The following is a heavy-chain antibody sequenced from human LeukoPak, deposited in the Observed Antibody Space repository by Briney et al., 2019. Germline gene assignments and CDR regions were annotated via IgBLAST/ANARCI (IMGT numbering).Heavy chain of an antibody. CDR1: GFTFSSYA. CDR3: AKDRYYYGSGSYSPFDY. J-gene: IGHJ4*02. Sequence: GGSLRLSCAASGFTFSSYAMSWVRQAPGKGLEWVSAISGSGGSTYYADSVKGRFTISRDNSKNSLYLQMNSLRAEDTAVYYCAKDRYYYGSGSYSPFDYWGQGTLVTVSS. CDR2: ISGSGGST. V-gene: IGHV3-23*01. D-gene: IGHD3-10*01.